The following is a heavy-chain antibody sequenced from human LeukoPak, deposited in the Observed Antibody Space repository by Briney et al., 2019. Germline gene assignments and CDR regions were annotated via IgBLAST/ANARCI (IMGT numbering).Heavy chain of an antibody. CDR1: GYMFNSHG. Sequence: ASVKVSCKTSGYMFNSHGITWVRQAPGQGPEWMGWISTYKGNTKYAEKFQGRVTITTDTSTTTAYMELRSLRSDDTAVYYCARGGGWNYADYGGRWFDPWGQGTLVTVSS. CDR3: ARGGGWNYADYGGRWFDP. V-gene: IGHV1-18*01. CDR2: ISTYKGNT. J-gene: IGHJ5*02. D-gene: IGHD4-17*01.